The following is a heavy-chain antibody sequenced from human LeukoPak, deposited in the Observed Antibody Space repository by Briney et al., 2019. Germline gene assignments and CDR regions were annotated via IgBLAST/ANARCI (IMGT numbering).Heavy chain of an antibody. V-gene: IGHV1-18*01. D-gene: IGHD5-12*01. Sequence: RASVKVSCKASGYTFTSYGISWVRQAPGQGLEWMGWISAYNGNTNYAQKLRGRVTMTTDTSTSTAYMELRSLRSDDTAVYYCARVDGYSGYDSHYYYYYGMDVWGQGTTVTVSS. CDR3: ARVDGYSGYDSHYYYYYGMDV. J-gene: IGHJ6*02. CDR1: GYTFTSYG. CDR2: ISAYNGNT.